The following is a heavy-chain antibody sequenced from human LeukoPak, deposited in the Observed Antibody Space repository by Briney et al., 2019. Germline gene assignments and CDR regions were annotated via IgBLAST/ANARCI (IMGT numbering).Heavy chain of an antibody. D-gene: IGHD3-22*01. J-gene: IGHJ4*02. Sequence: PGASLRLSCAASGFTFTSYAMSWVRQAPGKGLEWVSTISGSDRSAYSADSVKGRFIISRDNSKNTLYLQMNSLRAEDTAVYYCANDSKAFYDSSGSFDYWGQGTLVTVSS. CDR1: GFTFTSYA. CDR3: ANDSKAFYDSSGSFDY. V-gene: IGHV3-23*01. CDR2: ISGSDRSA.